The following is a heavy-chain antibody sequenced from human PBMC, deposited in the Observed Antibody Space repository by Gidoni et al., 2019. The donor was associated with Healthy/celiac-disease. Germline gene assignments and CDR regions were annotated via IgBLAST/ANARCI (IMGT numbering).Heavy chain of an antibody. CDR3: AGQSSAMGGWFDP. J-gene: IGHJ5*02. V-gene: IGHV3-48*02. CDR1: GFTFSSYS. Sequence: EVQLVESGGGLVQPGGSLRLSCAASGFTFSSYSMNWVRQAPGKGLEWVSYISSSSSTIYYADSVKGRFTISRDNAKNSLYLQMNSLRDEDTAVYYCAGQSSAMGGWFDPWGQGTLVTVSS. D-gene: IGHD2-2*01. CDR2: ISSSSSTI.